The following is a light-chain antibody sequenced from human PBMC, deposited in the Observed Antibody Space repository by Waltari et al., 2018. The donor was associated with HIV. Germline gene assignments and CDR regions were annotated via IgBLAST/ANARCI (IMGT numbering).Light chain of an antibody. CDR3: LLSYGNSRPVV. J-gene: IGLJ3*02. CDR2: DTT. Sequence: QAVVTQEPSLTVSPGGTVTPTCGSSTGAVTSGHYPYWLQQKPGQAPRTLIYDTTNRHSWTPARFSGSLLGDNAVLTLSGAEPEDEAQDYCLLSYGNSRPVVFGGGTSLTVL. CDR1: TGAVTSGHY. V-gene: IGLV7-46*01.